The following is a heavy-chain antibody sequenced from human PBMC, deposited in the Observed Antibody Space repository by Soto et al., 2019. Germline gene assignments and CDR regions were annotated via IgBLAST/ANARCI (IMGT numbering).Heavy chain of an antibody. V-gene: IGHV3-23*01. D-gene: IGHD2-21*01. J-gene: IGHJ4*02. CDR1: GFTFRNFV. CDR3: AQDRGWGVVSPSHDY. CDR2: IRGTGGET. Sequence: EVQLLESGGGIVQPGGSLRVSCVASGFTFRNFVMSWVRQAPGKGLEWVSAIRGTGGETFYADSVKGRFTISRDNSKNTLYLQMNSLRDVDTALYFCAQDRGWGVVSPSHDYWGQGTLVTVSS.